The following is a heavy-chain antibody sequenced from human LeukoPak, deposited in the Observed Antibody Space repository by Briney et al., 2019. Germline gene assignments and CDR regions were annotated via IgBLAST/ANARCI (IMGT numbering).Heavy chain of an antibody. CDR2: IYYSGST. D-gene: IGHD5-18*01. V-gene: IGHV4-61*01. J-gene: IGHJ4*02. CDR1: GGSVSSGSYY. Sequence: TSETLSLTCTVSGGSVSSGSYYWSWIRQPPGKGLEWIGYIYYSGSTNYNPSLKSRVTISVDTSKNQFSLKLSSVTAADTAVYYCARDRGYSYGPFDYWGQGTLVTVSS. CDR3: ARDRGYSYGPFDY.